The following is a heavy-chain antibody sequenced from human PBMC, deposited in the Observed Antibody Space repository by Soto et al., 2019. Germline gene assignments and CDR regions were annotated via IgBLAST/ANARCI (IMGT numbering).Heavy chain of an antibody. CDR2: INPNSGGT. CDR1: GYTFTGYY. Sequence: GASVKVSCKASGYTFTGYYMHWVRQAPGQGLEWMGWINPNSGGTNYAQKFQGWVTMTRDTSISTAYMELSRLRSDDTAVYYCARAGDEQQLDHGMDVWGQGTTVTVSS. V-gene: IGHV1-2*04. CDR3: ARAGDEQQLDHGMDV. D-gene: IGHD6-13*01. J-gene: IGHJ6*02.